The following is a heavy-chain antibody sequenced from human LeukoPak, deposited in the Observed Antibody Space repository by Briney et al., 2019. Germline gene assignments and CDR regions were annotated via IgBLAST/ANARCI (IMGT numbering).Heavy chain of an antibody. V-gene: IGHV4-34*01. CDR1: GGSFSGYY. J-gene: IGHJ5*02. CDR3: ARVYSSGWYLNWFDP. Sequence: SETLSLTCAVYGGSFSGYYWSWIRQPPGNGLEWIGEINHSGSTNYNPSLKSRVTISVDTSKNQFSLKLSSVTAADTAVYYCARVYSSGWYLNWFDPWGQGTLVTVSS. CDR2: INHSGST. D-gene: IGHD6-19*01.